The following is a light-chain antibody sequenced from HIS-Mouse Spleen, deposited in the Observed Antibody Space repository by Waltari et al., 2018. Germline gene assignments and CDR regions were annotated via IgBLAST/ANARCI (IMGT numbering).Light chain of an antibody. CDR1: SGHSNYK. V-gene: IGLV9-49*01. J-gene: IGLJ3*02. CDR2: VGTGGIVG. Sequence: QPVLTQPPSASASLGASVTLTFTLSSGHSNYKVDWYPQRPGKGPRFVIRVGTGGIVGSKGDGIPDRFSVLGSGLNRYLTIKNIQEEDESDYHCGADHGSGSNFVFWVFGGGTKLTVL. CDR3: GADHGSGSNFVFWV.